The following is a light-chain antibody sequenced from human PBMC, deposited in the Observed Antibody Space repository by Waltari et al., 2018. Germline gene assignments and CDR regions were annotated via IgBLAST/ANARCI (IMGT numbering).Light chain of an antibody. CDR3: QQYNTYWT. Sequence: IQMTQSPSTLSASVGDRVIITCRASQSISNWLAWYQQKPGKAPNLLIHKASSLESGVPSRFSGSGSGTEFTLTINSLQPDDFATYYCQQYNTYWTFGQGTKVEIK. CDR2: KAS. CDR1: QSISNW. J-gene: IGKJ1*01. V-gene: IGKV1-5*03.